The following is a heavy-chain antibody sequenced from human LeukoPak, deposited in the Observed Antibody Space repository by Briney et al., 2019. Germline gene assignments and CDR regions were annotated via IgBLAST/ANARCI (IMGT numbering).Heavy chain of an antibody. V-gene: IGHV4-34*01. CDR1: GGSFRGYH. CDR3: ARSNLVVVPAVQRASCYMDV. D-gene: IGHD2-2*01. Sequence: PSETLSLTCAVSGGSFRGYHWCWIRQPPGKGLEWIGEITHSGTTNYIPSLKRRVTISMDTSKHQFSLQLSSVTAADTAVYYCARSNLVVVPAVQRASCYMDVWGKGTTVTVSS. CDR2: ITHSGTT. J-gene: IGHJ6*03.